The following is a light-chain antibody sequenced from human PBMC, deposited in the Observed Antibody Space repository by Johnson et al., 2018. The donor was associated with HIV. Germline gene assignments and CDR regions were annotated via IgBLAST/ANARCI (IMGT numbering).Light chain of an antibody. CDR3: GTWGGV. Sequence: QSVLTQPPSVSAAPGQKVSISCSGSSSNIGNNYVSWYRQLPGTAPKVLIYESNKRPSGIPDRFSGSKSGTSATLGITGLQTGDEADYYCGTWGGVFGTGTKVTVL. CDR1: SSNIGNNY. CDR2: ESN. J-gene: IGLJ1*01. V-gene: IGLV1-51*02.